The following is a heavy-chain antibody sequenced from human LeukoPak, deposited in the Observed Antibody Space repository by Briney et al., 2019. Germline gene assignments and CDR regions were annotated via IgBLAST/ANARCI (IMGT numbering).Heavy chain of an antibody. Sequence: GGSLRLSCTASVFTFSNGWMSWVRQAPGKGLEWVGRIKKKSDGGTTDYAAPVKGRFSISRDDSKNTIYLQMNSLKTEDTAVYFCSTAGQVYDAFDIWGQGTVVTVSS. V-gene: IGHV3-15*01. CDR2: IKKKSDGGTT. CDR3: STAGQVYDAFDI. J-gene: IGHJ3*02. CDR1: VFTFSNGW.